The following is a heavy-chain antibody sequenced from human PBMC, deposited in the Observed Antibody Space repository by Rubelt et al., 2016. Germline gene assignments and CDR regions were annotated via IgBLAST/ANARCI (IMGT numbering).Heavy chain of an antibody. Sequence: QVQLVQSGAEVKKPGSSVKVSCKASGGTFSSYAISWVRQAPGQGLEWMGGVIPIFGTANYAQKFQSRVTITADKSTRTAYMELSRLRSEDTAVYYCGRDLVGVVITTHDAFDIWGQGTMVTVSS. CDR3: GRDLVGVVITTHDAFDI. J-gene: IGHJ3*02. D-gene: IGHD3-22*01. CDR2: VIPIFGTA. CDR1: GGTFSSYA. V-gene: IGHV1-69*06.